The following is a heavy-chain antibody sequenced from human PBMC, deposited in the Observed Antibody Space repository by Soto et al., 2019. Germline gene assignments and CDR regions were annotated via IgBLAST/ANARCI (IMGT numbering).Heavy chain of an antibody. V-gene: IGHV3-15*01. CDR1: GLTFSNAC. CDR3: TTASHGIISNCYRHYRDVMSV. Sequence: GEALRLSWAGSGLTFSNACKSWVRQAPGKGLEWVGRIKSKTDGGTTDYAAPVKGRFTISRDESKNTLYLQMNSLKTEDTAVYYGTTASHGIISNCYRHYRDVMSVWSRGTTVTGS. D-gene: IGHD2-2*01. CDR2: IKSKTDGGTT. J-gene: IGHJ6*02.